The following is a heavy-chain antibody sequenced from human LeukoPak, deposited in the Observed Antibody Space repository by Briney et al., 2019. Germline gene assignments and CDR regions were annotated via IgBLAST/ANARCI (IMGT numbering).Heavy chain of an antibody. CDR2: IYLSGST. Sequence: SETLSLTCTVSGYFISSGYYWGWIRPPPGKGLEWIESIYLSGSTYYNPSLKSRVTISVDTSKNQFSLKLSSVTAADTAVYYCARGRYRTTLSAFDIWGQGTMVTVSS. J-gene: IGHJ3*02. D-gene: IGHD3-9*01. CDR1: GYFISSGYY. CDR3: ARGRYRTTLSAFDI. V-gene: IGHV4-38-2*02.